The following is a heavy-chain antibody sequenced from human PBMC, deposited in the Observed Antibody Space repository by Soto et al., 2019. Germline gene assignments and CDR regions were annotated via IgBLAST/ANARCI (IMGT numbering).Heavy chain of an antibody. CDR3: ARESHDSLTGPPWVWYFDL. D-gene: IGHD3-9*01. J-gene: IGHJ2*01. Sequence: QVQLQQWGAGPLRPLETLSLTCGVSGGSFSGYYWAWIRQSPGKGLEWIGEVNDRGSINYNPSLKSRVSISVDTSKKHYSLNLRSVTAADTAVYYCARESHDSLTGPPWVWYFDLWGRGTLVTVSS. CDR2: VNDRGSI. V-gene: IGHV4-34*01. CDR1: GGSFSGYY.